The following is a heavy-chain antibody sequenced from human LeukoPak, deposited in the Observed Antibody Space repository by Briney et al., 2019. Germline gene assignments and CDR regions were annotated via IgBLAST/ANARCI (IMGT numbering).Heavy chain of an antibody. Sequence: SETLSLTCTVSGGSISTNYWSWIRQPPGKGLEWIGFIYHSGSTNYNPSLKSRVTISVDTSKNQFSLKLSSVTAADTAVYYCARGGSSYYDSSEVDYWGQGTLVTVSS. J-gene: IGHJ4*02. CDR3: ARGGSSYYDSSEVDY. CDR2: IYHSGST. D-gene: IGHD3-22*01. CDR1: GGSISTNY. V-gene: IGHV4-59*08.